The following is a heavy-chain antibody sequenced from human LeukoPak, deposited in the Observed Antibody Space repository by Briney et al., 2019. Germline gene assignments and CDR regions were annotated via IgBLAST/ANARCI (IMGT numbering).Heavy chain of an antibody. CDR2: INPNSGGT. D-gene: IGHD3-22*01. J-gene: IGHJ4*02. CDR3: ARDTLYDSSGYYYPHFDY. Sequence: ASVKVSCKASGYTFTGYYMHWVRQAPGQGLEWMGRINPNSGGTNYAQKVQGRVTMTRDTSISTAYMELSRLRSDDTAVYYCARDTLYDSSGYYYPHFDYWGQGTLVTVSS. V-gene: IGHV1-2*06. CDR1: GYTFTGYY.